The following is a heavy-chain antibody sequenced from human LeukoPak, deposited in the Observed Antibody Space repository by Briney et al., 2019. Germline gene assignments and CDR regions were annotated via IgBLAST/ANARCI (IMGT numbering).Heavy chain of an antibody. J-gene: IGHJ6*03. D-gene: IGHD6-13*01. V-gene: IGHV1-18*01. Sequence: ASVKVSCKASGYTFTSYGISWARQAPGQGLEWMGWISAYNGNTNYAQKLHGRVTMTTDTSTSTAYMELSSLRSEDTAVYYCAADRGSSWSHYYYYMDVWGKGTTVTVSS. CDR1: GYTFTSYG. CDR2: ISAYNGNT. CDR3: AADRGSSWSHYYYYMDV.